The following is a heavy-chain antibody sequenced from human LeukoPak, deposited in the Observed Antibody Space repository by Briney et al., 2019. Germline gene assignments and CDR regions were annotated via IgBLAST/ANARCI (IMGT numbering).Heavy chain of an antibody. CDR3: ARHPSDSRYCSGGTCYAPLFDY. CDR2: IYPDDSDT. J-gene: IGHJ4*02. D-gene: IGHD2-15*01. CDR1: GFSFSSNW. Sequence: GESLKISCKGSGFSFSSNWIGWVRQMPGKGLEWMGIIYPDDSDTRYGPSFQGQVTISADKSISTAYLQWSSLKASDTAMYYCARHPSDSRYCSGGTCYAPLFDYWGQGTLVTVSS. V-gene: IGHV5-51*01.